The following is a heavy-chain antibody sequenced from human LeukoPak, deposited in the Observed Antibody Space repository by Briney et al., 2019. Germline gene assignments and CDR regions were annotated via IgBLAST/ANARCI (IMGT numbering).Heavy chain of an antibody. Sequence: PGRSLRLSCAASGFTFSSYAMHWVRQAPGKGLEWVAVISYDGSNKYYADSVKGRFTISRDNSKNTLYLQMNSLRAEDTAVYYCARGRTRSGWFDPWGQGTLVTVSS. CDR1: GFTFSSYA. CDR2: ISYDGSNK. CDR3: ARGRTRSGWFDP. V-gene: IGHV3-30*04. J-gene: IGHJ5*02.